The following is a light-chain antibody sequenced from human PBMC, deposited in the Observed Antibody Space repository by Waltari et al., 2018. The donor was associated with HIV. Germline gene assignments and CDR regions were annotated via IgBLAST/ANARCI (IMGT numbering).Light chain of an antibody. V-gene: IGLV6-57*02. Sequence: NFMLNQPHSVSDSPGKTIVISCPGRRGNIADHYVPWYQQRPGSAPTTVIYEDNQRHSGVPDRFSASIDSSSNSASLTISGLRPEDEAYYYCQSYARSGVVFGGGTKLTVL. J-gene: IGLJ2*01. CDR1: RGNIADHY. CDR3: QSYARSGVV. CDR2: EDN.